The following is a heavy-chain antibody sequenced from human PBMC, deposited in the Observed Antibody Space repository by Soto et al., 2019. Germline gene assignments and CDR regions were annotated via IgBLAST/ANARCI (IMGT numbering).Heavy chain of an antibody. CDR1: GFIFNSYW. J-gene: IGHJ6*02. D-gene: IGHD2-2*01. CDR2: INTDESSR. V-gene: IGHV3-74*01. CDR3: ARDRVPQLGYYGMDV. Sequence: LRLSCAASGFIFNSYWMHWVRQAPGKGLVWVSRINTDESSRSYADSVKGRFTISRDNAENTLYLQMNSLRAEDTAVYFCARDRVPQLGYYGMDVWGQGTTVTVSS.